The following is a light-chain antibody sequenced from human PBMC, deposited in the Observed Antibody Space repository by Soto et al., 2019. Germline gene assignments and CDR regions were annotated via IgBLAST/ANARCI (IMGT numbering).Light chain of an antibody. CDR1: QSVSSY. CDR3: QQRSNWSALT. Sequence: EIVLTQSPATLSLSPGERATLYCRASQSVSSYLAWYQQKPGQAPRLLIYDASNRATGIPARFSGSGSGTDFTLTISSLEPEDFAVYYCQQRSNWSALTFGGGTKVEIK. V-gene: IGKV3-11*01. CDR2: DAS. J-gene: IGKJ4*01.